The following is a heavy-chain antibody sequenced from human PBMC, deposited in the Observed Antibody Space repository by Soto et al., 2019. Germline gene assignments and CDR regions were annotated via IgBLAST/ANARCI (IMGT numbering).Heavy chain of an antibody. V-gene: IGHV4-34*01. CDR2: INHSGST. CDR1: GGSFSGYY. CDR3: ARRVWGGWMDV. D-gene: IGHD3-16*01. J-gene: IGHJ6*04. Sequence: SETLSLTCAVYGGSFSGYYWSWIRQPPGKGLEWIGEINHSGSTNYNPSLKSRVTISVDTSKNQFSLKLSSVTAADTAVYYCARRVWGGWMDVWGKGTMVTVSS.